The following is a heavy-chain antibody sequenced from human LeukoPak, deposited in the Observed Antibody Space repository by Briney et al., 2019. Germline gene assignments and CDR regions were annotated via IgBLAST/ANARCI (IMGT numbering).Heavy chain of an antibody. D-gene: IGHD5-24*01. CDR1: GFTFSSYG. CDR3: AKSRDAYKHGLT. J-gene: IGHJ4*02. V-gene: IGHV3-33*06. Sequence: GGSLRLSCVASGFTFSSYGMHWVRQAPGKGLEWVAVTYLDGSEKYYADSVKGRFTISRDNSKNMLYLQMNSLRAEDTAMYYCAKSRDAYKHGLTWGQGTLVTVSS. CDR2: TYLDGSEK.